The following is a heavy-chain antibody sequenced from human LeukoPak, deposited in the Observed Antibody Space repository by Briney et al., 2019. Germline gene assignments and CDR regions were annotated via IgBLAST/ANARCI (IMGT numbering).Heavy chain of an antibody. CDR3: ARDEVATVSDY. D-gene: IGHD5-12*01. CDR1: GFTFSSYS. V-gene: IGHV3-21*01. J-gene: IGHJ4*02. CDR2: ISSSSSYI. Sequence: GGSLRLSCAASGFTFSSYSVNWVRQAPGKGLEWVSSISSSSSYIYYADSVKGRFTISRDNAKNSLYLQMNSLRAEDTAVYYCARDEVATVSDYWGQGTLVTVSS.